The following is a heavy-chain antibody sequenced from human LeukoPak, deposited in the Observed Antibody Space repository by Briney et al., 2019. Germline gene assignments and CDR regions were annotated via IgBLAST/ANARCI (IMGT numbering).Heavy chain of an antibody. CDR3: ARRAGAYSHPYDY. J-gene: IGHJ4*02. D-gene: IGHD4/OR15-4a*01. CDR2: ISGSGVNT. CDR1: GFTFSSYA. V-gene: IGHV3-23*01. Sequence: GGSLRLSCAASGFTFSSYAMSWVRQAPGKGLEWVSVISGSGVNTYYADSVKGRFTISRDNSKNTLFLQMNSLRAEDTAVYYCARRAGAYSHPYDYWGQGTLVTVSS.